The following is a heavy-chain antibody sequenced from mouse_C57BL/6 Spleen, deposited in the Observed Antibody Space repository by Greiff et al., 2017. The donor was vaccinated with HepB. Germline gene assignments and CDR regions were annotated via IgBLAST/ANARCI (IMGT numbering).Heavy chain of an antibody. J-gene: IGHJ4*01. V-gene: IGHV1-69*01. Sequence: VQLQQPGAELVMPGASVKLSCKASGYTFTSYWMHWVKQRPGQGLEWIGEIDPSDSYTNYNQKFKGKSTLTVDKSSSTAYMQLSSLTSEDSAVYYCARYGTHYAMDYWGQGTSVTVSS. CDR3: ARYGTHYAMDY. CDR1: GYTFTSYW. CDR2: IDPSDSYT. D-gene: IGHD2-1*01.